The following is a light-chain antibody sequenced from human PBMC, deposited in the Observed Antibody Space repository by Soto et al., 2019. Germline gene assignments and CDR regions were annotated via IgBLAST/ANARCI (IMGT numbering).Light chain of an antibody. J-gene: IGKJ1*01. CDR3: QQYGSSSWT. V-gene: IGKV3-20*01. Sequence: EIVLTQSPGTLSLSPGERATLSCRASQSVSSSYLAWYQHKPGQAPRLLIYGASSRATGIPDRFSGSGSGTDFTLTISRLEPEDCAVDYCQQYGSSSWTVGQGTKVDVK. CDR1: QSVSSSY. CDR2: GAS.